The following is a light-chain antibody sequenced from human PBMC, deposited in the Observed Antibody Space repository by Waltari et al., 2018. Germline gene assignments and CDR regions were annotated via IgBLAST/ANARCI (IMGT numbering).Light chain of an antibody. Sequence: EVMLTQSPGTLSLSPGERATLSCRASQSVSRTLACYQQKPGQAPRLLIYDASRRATGIPDRFSGSGSGTDFSLTISRLEPEDFAVYYCQKYGTLPATFGQGTKVEIK. CDR2: DAS. J-gene: IGKJ1*01. CDR3: QKYGTLPAT. CDR1: QSVSRT. V-gene: IGKV3-20*01.